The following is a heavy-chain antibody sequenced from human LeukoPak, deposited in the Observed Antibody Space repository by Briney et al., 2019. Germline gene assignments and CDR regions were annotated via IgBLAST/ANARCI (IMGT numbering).Heavy chain of an antibody. V-gene: IGHV3-30-3*01. Sequence: GGSLRLSCAASGFTVSSYAMHWVRQAPGKGLEWVAVISYDGSNKYYADSVKGRFTISRDNSKNTLYLQMNSLRAEDTAVYYCARAEQLAGYFDYWGQGTLVTVSS. D-gene: IGHD6-6*01. CDR2: ISYDGSNK. J-gene: IGHJ4*02. CDR3: ARAEQLAGYFDY. CDR1: GFTVSSYA.